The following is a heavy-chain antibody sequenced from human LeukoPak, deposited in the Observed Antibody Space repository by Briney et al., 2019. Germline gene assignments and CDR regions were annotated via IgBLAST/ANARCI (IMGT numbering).Heavy chain of an antibody. V-gene: IGHV3-66*04. Sequence: GSLRLSCAASGFTVSSNYMSWVRQAPGKGLEWVSVIYSGGSTYYADSVKGRFTISRDNSKNTLYLQMNSLRAEDTAVYYCASHSSSTSCYSVDAFDIWGQGTMVTASS. CDR3: ASHSSSTSCYSVDAFDI. J-gene: IGHJ3*02. D-gene: IGHD2-2*01. CDR1: GFTVSSNY. CDR2: IYSGGST.